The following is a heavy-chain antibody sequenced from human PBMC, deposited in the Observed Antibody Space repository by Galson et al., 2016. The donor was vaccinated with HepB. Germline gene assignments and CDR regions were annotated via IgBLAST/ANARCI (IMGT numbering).Heavy chain of an antibody. V-gene: IGHV3-23*01. CDR3: VKGEYDFRSARYRL. Sequence: SLRLSCAASGFRFGVYAMSWVRQVPGKGLEWVSGTGGSGDATFYADSVRGRFSISRDNSKNTLYLQMNSLRAEDTAVYYCVKGEYDFRSARYRLWGQGTLVTVSS. CDR1: GFRFGVYA. J-gene: IGHJ1*01. D-gene: IGHD3-3*01. CDR2: TGGSGDAT.